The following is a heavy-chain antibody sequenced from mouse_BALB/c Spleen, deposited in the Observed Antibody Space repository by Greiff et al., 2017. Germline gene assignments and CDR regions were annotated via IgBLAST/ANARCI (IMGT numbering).Heavy chain of an antibody. CDR3: AREDYDAVYFDY. Sequence: VHVKQSGPELVKPGASVKISCKASGYSFTGYYMHWVKQSHVKSLEWIGRINPYNGATSYNQNFKDKASLTVDKSSSTAYMELHSLTSEDSAVYYCAREDYDAVYFDYWGQGTTLTVSS. J-gene: IGHJ2*01. V-gene: IGHV1-31*01. CDR2: INPYNGAT. CDR1: GYSFTGYY. D-gene: IGHD2-4*01.